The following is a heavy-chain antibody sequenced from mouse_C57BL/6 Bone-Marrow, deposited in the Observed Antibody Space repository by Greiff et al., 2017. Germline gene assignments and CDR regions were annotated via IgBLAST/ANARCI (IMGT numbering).Heavy chain of an antibody. Sequence: VQLQESGPGLVQPSQSLSITCPVSGFSLTSYGVHWVRQSPGKGLEWLGVIWSGGSTDYNAAFISRLSISKDNSKSQVFFKMNSLQADDTAIYYCARNSFITTVVPFAYWGQGTLVTVSA. V-gene: IGHV2-2*01. CDR1: GFSLTSYG. CDR3: ARNSFITTVVPFAY. J-gene: IGHJ3*01. D-gene: IGHD1-1*01. CDR2: IWSGGST.